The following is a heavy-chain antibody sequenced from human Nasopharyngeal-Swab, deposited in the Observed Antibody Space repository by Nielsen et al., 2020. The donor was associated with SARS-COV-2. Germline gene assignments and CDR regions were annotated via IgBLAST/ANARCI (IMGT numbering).Heavy chain of an antibody. CDR1: GGSFSGYY. J-gene: IGHJ4*02. Sequence: SETLSLTCAVDGGSFSGYYWSWIRQPPGKGLEWIGEINHSGSTNYNPSLKSRVTISVDTSKNQFSLKLSSVTAADTAVYYCARGSYYYDSSGYLKAWGYFDYWGQGTLVTVSS. D-gene: IGHD3-22*01. V-gene: IGHV4-34*01. CDR3: ARGSYYYDSSGYLKAWGYFDY. CDR2: INHSGST.